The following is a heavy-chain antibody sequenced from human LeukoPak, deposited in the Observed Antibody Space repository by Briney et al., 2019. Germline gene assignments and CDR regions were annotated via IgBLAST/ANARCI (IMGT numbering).Heavy chain of an antibody. Sequence: PGGSLRLSCAASGFTFSNAWMSWVRQAPGKGLEWVGRIKRKTDGGTTDYAAPVKGRFTISRDDSKNTLYLQMNSLKTEDTAVYYCTTDRSCIAVGNCDWLDPWGQGTLVTVSS. CDR2: IKRKTDGGTT. J-gene: IGHJ5*02. D-gene: IGHD6-19*01. CDR1: GFTFSNAW. CDR3: TTDRSCIAVGNCDWLDP. V-gene: IGHV3-15*01.